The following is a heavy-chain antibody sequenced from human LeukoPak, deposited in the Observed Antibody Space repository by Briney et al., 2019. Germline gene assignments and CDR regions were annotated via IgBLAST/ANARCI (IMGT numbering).Heavy chain of an antibody. CDR2: ISSSSSYT. D-gene: IGHD6-19*01. J-gene: IGHJ4*02. CDR1: GFTVSSNY. V-gene: IGHV3-11*06. Sequence: GGSLRLSCAASGFTVSSNYMSWVRQAPGKGLEWVSYISSSSSYTNYADSVKGRFTISRDNAKNSLYLQMNSLRAEDTAVYYCARLRRPRGIAVGAAPFDYWGQGTLVTVSS. CDR3: ARLRRPRGIAVGAAPFDY.